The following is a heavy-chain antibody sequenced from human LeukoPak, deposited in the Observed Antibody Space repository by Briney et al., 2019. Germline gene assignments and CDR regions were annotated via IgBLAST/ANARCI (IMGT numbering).Heavy chain of an antibody. J-gene: IGHJ4*02. CDR2: IRYDGSNK. CDR3: AKDPSYSGYDSES. Sequence: GGSLRLSCAASGFTFSSYGMHWVRQAPGKGLEWVAFIRYDGSNKYYADSVKGRFTISRDNSENTLYLQMNSLRAEDTAVYYCAKDPSYSGYDSESWGQGTLVTVSS. V-gene: IGHV3-30*02. D-gene: IGHD5-12*01. CDR1: GFTFSSYG.